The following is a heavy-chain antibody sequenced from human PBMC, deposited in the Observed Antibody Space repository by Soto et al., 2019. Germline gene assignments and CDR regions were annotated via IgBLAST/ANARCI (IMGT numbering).Heavy chain of an antibody. D-gene: IGHD1-20*01. J-gene: IGHJ4*02. V-gene: IGHV3-23*01. Sequence: EIQLLESGGGLVEPGGSLTLSCAASGFTFYDYGMNWVRQAPGKGLEWVSSISGSSRRTDYADSVKGRFVISRDNSKAMVYLQMNSLRAEDTAVYYCVKAVYLLDFDYWGQGTLVTVSS. CDR1: GFTFYDYG. CDR3: VKAVYLLDFDY. CDR2: ISGSSRRT.